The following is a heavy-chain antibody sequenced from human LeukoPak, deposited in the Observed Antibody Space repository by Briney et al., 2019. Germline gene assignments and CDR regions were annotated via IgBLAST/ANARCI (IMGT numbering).Heavy chain of an antibody. D-gene: IGHD6-13*01. CDR3: VKDESFSRGSIAAAGDDY. Sequence: GRSLRLSCAASGFTFSSYGMHWVRQAPGKGLEYVSAISSNGGSTYCADSVKGRFTISRDNSKNTLYLQMSSLRAEDTVVYYCVKDESFSRGSIAAAGDDYWGQGTLVTVSS. CDR2: ISSNGGST. V-gene: IGHV3-64D*06. J-gene: IGHJ4*02. CDR1: GFTFSSYG.